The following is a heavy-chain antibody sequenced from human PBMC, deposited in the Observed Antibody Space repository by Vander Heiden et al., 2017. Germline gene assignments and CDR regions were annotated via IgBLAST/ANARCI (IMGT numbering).Heavy chain of an antibody. CDR2: IYYSGST. CDR1: GGSISSGGYY. CDR3: ARYCSGGSCSTINDAFDI. J-gene: IGHJ3*02. Sequence: QVQLQESGPGLVKPSQTLSLTCTVSGGSISSGGYYWSWIRQHPGKGLEWIGYIYYSGSTYYNPSLKSRVTISVDTSKNQFSLKLSSVTAADTAVYYCARYCSGGSCSTINDAFDIWGQGTMVTVSS. V-gene: IGHV4-31*03. D-gene: IGHD2-15*01.